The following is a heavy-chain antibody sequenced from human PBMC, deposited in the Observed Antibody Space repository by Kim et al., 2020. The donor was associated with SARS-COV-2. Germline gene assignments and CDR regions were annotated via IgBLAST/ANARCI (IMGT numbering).Heavy chain of an antibody. D-gene: IGHD6-19*01. Sequence: SFQGQVTISADKSISTAYLQWSSLKASDTAMYYCARLRQGRIAVAGYFDYWGQGTLVTVSS. CDR3: ARLRQGRIAVAGYFDY. V-gene: IGHV5-51*01. J-gene: IGHJ4*02.